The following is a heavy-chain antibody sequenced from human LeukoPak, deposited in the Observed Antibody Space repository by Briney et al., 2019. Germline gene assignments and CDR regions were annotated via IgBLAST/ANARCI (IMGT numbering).Heavy chain of an antibody. J-gene: IGHJ6*02. D-gene: IGHD5-18*01. V-gene: IGHV1-24*01. CDR1: GYTLTELS. CDR3: ATSNTAHYYYYYGMDV. CDR2: FDPEDGET. Sequence: RASVTVSCTVSGYTLTELSMHWVRQAPGKGLEWMGGFDPEDGETIYAQKFQGRVTMTEDTSTDTAYMELSSLRSEDTAVYYCATSNTAHYYYYYGMDVWGQGTTVTVSS.